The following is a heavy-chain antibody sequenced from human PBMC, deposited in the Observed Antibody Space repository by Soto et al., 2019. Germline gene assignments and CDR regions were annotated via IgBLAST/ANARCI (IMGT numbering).Heavy chain of an antibody. CDR1: GFTFSSYS. Sequence: EVQLVESGGGLVKPGGSLRLSCAASGFTFSSYSMNWVRQAPGKGLEWVSSISSSSSYIYYADSVKGRFTISRDNAKNSLYLQMNSLRAEDRAVYYCGRGGEGSNGMDFWGQGTTVTVSS. V-gene: IGHV3-21*01. CDR3: GRGGEGSNGMDF. J-gene: IGHJ6*02. D-gene: IGHD3-16*01. CDR2: ISSSSSYI.